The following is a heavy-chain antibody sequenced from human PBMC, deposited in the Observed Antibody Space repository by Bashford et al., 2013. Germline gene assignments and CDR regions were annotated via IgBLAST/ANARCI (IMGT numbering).Heavy chain of an antibody. Sequence: SSVDPVPHPCTVSGGSISSYYWSWIRPARREGDWSGIGRIYTSGSTNYNPPLKSRVTMSVDTSKNQFSLKLSSVTAADTAVYYCARDHLPYGSGSYLGWFDPWGQGTLVTVSS. CDR1: GGSISSYY. J-gene: IGHJ5*02. CDR2: IYTSGST. V-gene: IGHV4-4*07. CDR3: ARDHLPYGSGSYLGWFDP. D-gene: IGHD3-10*01.